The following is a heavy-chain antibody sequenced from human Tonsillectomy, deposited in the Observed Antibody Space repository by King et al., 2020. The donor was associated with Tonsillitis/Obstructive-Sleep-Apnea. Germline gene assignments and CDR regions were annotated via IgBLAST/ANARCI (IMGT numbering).Heavy chain of an antibody. J-gene: IGHJ3*02. D-gene: IGHD4-17*01. CDR3: ARGFGDYDAFDI. CDR2: IYYSGSV. V-gene: IGHV4-31*03. CDR1: GGSISIGDYF. Sequence: QLQESGPGLVKPSQTLSLTCTVSGGSISIGDYFWSWIRQHPGKGLEWIGHIYYSGSVYYNPSLKSRLTISVDTFKSQFSLKLTSVTAADTAVYYCARGFGDYDAFDIWGQGTMVTVSS.